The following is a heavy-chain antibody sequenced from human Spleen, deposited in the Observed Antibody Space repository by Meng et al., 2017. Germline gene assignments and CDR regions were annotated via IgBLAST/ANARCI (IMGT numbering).Heavy chain of an antibody. CDR3: ARQSDYYYYGMDV. CDR1: GYNFNSYW. V-gene: IGHV5-51*01. J-gene: IGHJ6*02. Sequence: GESLKISCKGSGYNFNSYWITWVRQMPGKGLEWMGIIYPGDSDTRYSPSFQGQVTISADKSISTAYLQWSSLKASDTAMYYCARQSDYYYYGMDVWGQGTTVTVSS. CDR2: IYPGDSDT.